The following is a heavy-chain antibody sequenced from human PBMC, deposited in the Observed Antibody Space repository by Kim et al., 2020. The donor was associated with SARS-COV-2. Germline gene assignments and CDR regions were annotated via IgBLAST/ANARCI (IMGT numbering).Heavy chain of an antibody. D-gene: IGHD1-26*01. CDR2: ISWNSGSI. Sequence: GGSLRLSCAASGFTFGDYAMHWVRQAPGKGLEWVSGISWNSGSIGYADSVKGRFTISRDNAKNSLYLQMNSLRAEDTALYYCAKGGIVGATTAPDYWGQGTLVTVSS. V-gene: IGHV3-9*01. CDR1: GFTFGDYA. CDR3: AKGGIVGATTAPDY. J-gene: IGHJ4*02.